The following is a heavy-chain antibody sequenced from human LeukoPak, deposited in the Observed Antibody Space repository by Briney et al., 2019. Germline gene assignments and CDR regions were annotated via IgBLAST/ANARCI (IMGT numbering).Heavy chain of an antibody. Sequence: SETLSLTCTVSGGSTSSSSYFWGWIRRPPEKGLDWIGNVYYTGSTYYNPSLLSRVTVSVDTSKNQFSLRLSSVTAADTAMYYCARVHGYPYYFDYWGQGILVTVSS. CDR2: VYYTGST. CDR3: ARVHGYPYYFDY. D-gene: IGHD5-18*01. CDR1: GGSTSSSSYF. V-gene: IGHV4-39*01. J-gene: IGHJ4*02.